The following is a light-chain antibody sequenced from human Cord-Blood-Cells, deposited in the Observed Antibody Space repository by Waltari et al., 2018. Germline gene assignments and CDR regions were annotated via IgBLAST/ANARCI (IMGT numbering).Light chain of an antibody. V-gene: IGKV3-15*01. J-gene: IGKJ2*01. CDR3: QQYNNWPPYT. Sequence: EIVMTQSPATLSVSPGERATLSCRASQSVSSNLAWYQQNPGQAPRLLIYGAYTRATGIPARFSCSGSGTEFTLTISSLQSEDFAVYCCQQYNNWPPYTFGQGTKLEIK. CDR1: QSVSSN. CDR2: GAY.